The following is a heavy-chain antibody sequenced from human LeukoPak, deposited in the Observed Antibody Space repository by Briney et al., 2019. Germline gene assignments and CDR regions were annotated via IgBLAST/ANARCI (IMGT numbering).Heavy chain of an antibody. CDR2: IKKDGSEK. J-gene: IGHJ4*02. Sequence: GGSLRLSCAASGFTFSDYWMSWVRQAPGKGLERVATIKKDGSEKYYVDSVKGRFTISRDNAKNSLDLQMNSLRAEDTAVYYCANPLIVVVEVPGDYWGQGTLVTVSS. CDR1: GFTFSDYW. D-gene: IGHD3-22*01. V-gene: IGHV3-7*01. CDR3: ANPLIVVVEVPGDY.